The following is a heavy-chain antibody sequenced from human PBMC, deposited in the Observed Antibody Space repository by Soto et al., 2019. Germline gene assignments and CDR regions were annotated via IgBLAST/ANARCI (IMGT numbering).Heavy chain of an antibody. CDR2: ISSSSSTI. CDR3: VRGGAFKIDY. V-gene: IGHV3-48*02. Sequence: EVQLVEPGGRLVQPGGSLRPSCAASGFTLSSYSMNWARQAPGKGLEWVSYISSSSSTIYYADSVKGRFTISRDNAKNSLYLQMNSLRDEDTAVYYCVRGGAFKIDYWGQGTLVTVSS. CDR1: GFTLSSYS. J-gene: IGHJ4*02. D-gene: IGHD3-16*01.